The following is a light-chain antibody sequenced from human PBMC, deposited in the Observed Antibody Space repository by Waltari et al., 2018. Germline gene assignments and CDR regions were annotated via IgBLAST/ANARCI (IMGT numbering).Light chain of an antibody. Sequence: QPVLTQPPSSSASPGDSARLTCTLPSDINVGDFIIYWYQQKPGRPPRFPLYYKSDSEKPPVFGVPGRFSGSKDASANAGILVTSGLQSEDEADYYCMFWPNNVWVFGGGTKLTVL. CDR2: YKSDSEK. J-gene: IGLJ3*02. CDR1: SDINVGDFI. V-gene: IGLV5-37*01. CDR3: MFWPNNVWV.